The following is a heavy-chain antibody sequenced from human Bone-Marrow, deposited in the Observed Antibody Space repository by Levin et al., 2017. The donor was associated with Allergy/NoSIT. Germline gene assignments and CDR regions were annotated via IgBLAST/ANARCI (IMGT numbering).Heavy chain of an antibody. J-gene: IGHJ6*02. V-gene: IGHV3-30-3*01. Sequence: TGGSLRLSCAASGFTFSSYAMHWVRQAPGKGLEWVAVISYDGSNKYYADSVKGRFTISRDNSKNTLYLQMNSLRAEDTAVYYCARDGAANGGNSGPYYYYGMDVWGQGTTVTVSS. D-gene: IGHD4-23*01. CDR2: ISYDGSNK. CDR1: GFTFSSYA. CDR3: ARDGAANGGNSGPYYYYGMDV.